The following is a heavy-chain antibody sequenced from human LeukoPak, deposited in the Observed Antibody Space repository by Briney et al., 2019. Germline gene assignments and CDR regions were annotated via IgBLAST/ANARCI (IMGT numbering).Heavy chain of an antibody. D-gene: IGHD3-16*01. CDR3: AKDGSWGDYYFYFYIDV. Sequence: GSLRLSCEASGFTFSNSAMSWVRQAPGKGLEWVSGISASGHYTYNADSAKGRFTISRDNSKNTLYLQMNSLRAEGTALYYCAKDGSWGDYYFYFYIDVWGKGTTVTVSS. CDR2: ISASGHYT. V-gene: IGHV3-23*01. J-gene: IGHJ6*03. CDR1: GFTFSNSA.